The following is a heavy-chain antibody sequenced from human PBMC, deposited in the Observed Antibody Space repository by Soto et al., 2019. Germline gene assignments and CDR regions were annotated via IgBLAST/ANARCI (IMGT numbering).Heavy chain of an antibody. D-gene: IGHD3-22*01. V-gene: IGHV4-59*01. J-gene: IGHJ1*01. CDR2: IYYSGST. Sequence: SDTLSLTCTVSGGSISSYYWSWIRQPPGKGLEWIGYIYYSGSTNYNPSLKSRVTISVDTSKNQFSLKLSSVTAADTAVDYCAREYYYDSRRSNNYLPAWSQGTLVSV. CDR1: GGSISSYY. CDR3: AREYYYDSRRSNNYLPA.